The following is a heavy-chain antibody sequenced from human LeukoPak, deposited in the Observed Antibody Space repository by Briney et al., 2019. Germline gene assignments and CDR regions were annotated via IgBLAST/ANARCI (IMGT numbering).Heavy chain of an antibody. CDR3: ARDQGSNGDLDY. CDR2: TYYRSKWYN. V-gene: IGHV6-1*01. CDR1: GDSDSSNNAA. Sequence: SQTLSLTCAISGDSDSSNNAAWNWIRKSPSRGLEWLGRTYYRSKWYNDYAVSVKSRVNINADTSKNQFSLHLNSVTPEDTAVYYCARDQGSNGDLDYWGQGTLVTVSS. J-gene: IGHJ4*02. D-gene: IGHD6-19*01.